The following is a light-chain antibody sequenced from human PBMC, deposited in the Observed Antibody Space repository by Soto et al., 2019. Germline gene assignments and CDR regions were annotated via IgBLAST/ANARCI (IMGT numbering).Light chain of an antibody. J-gene: IGKJ1*01. Sequence: IHMTHSPSTLSASILYTVTITFLASQTISGWLAWYQQRPGKAPNLLIFDASTLESGVPSRFSGSGSGTTFTLTISSLQSDDFATYYCLQYNGYYRTFGQGTKVDIK. CDR1: QTISGW. V-gene: IGKV1-5*01. CDR3: LQYNGYYRT. CDR2: DAS.